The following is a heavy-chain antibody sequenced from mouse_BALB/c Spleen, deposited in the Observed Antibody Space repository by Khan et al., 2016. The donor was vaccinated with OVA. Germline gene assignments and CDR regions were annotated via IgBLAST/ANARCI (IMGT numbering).Heavy chain of an antibody. Sequence: EVQLQESGPGLVKPSQSLSFTCFVTGYSITSGYYWNWIRQFPGNKLEWMGYISYDGSNNYNPSLKNRISITRDTSKNQFFLKLNPVTTEDTATYYCANGDGDYAWFASWGQGTLVTVSA. D-gene: IGHD2-13*01. CDR1: GYSITSGYY. J-gene: IGHJ3*01. V-gene: IGHV3-6*02. CDR2: ISYDGSN. CDR3: ANGDGDYAWFAS.